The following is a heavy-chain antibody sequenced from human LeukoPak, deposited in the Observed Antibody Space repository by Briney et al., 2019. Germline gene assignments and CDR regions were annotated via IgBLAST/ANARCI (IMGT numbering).Heavy chain of an antibody. CDR1: GFTFSSYA. Sequence: GGSLRLSCAASGFTFSSYAMHWVRQAPGKGLEWVAVISYDGSNKYYADSVKGRFTISRDNSKNTLYLQMNSLRAEDTAVYYCARDRTGQQLISRKDYYYMDVWGKGTTVTISS. J-gene: IGHJ6*03. CDR3: ARDRTGQQLISRKDYYYMDV. V-gene: IGHV3-30*04. D-gene: IGHD4-11*01. CDR2: ISYDGSNK.